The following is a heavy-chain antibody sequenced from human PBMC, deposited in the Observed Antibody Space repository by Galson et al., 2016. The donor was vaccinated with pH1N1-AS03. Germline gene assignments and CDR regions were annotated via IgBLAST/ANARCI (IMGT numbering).Heavy chain of an antibody. CDR3: GRPTDLDIWGQGTSAIDI. V-gene: IGHV5-51*03. J-gene: IGHJ3*02. D-gene: IGHD7-27*01. Sequence: QSGAEVKKPGESLKVSCKASGYTFPDYWIAWVPQMPGIGLERMRTIPPGDADSLYNPSFEGHVTISVDKSLNTAYLHLSTLRSSDTAMYYCGRPTDLDIWGQGTSAIDIWGPGTRVTVSS. CDR1: GYTFPDYW. CDR2: IPPGDADS.